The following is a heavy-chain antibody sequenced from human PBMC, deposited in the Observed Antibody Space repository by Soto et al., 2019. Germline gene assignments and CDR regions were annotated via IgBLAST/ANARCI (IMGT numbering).Heavy chain of an antibody. CDR1: GHTFHNYA. CDR2: ISGSAGST. CDR3: AKVSRDIGVVPAALN. J-gene: IGHJ4*02. V-gene: IGHV3-23*01. D-gene: IGHD2-2*01. Sequence: EVQLLESGGGLEQPGGSLRLSCVGSGHTFHNYAMTWVRQAPGKGLEWVSGISGSAGSTYYADSARGRFTISRDDSKNTLYLQMNSLRAEDTAVYYCAKVSRDIGVVPAALNWGQGTLVTVSS.